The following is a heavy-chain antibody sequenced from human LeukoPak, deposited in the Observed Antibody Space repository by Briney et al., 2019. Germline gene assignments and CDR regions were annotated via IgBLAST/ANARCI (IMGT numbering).Heavy chain of an antibody. J-gene: IGHJ3*01. D-gene: IGHD4-17*01. Sequence: GGSLTLFCAASGFTFWRYAMICVPDAPGGGVVGVLDFCNSGSEIFYAHSVRGRFPISRDDSKNTLYLQMNSLRAKDTAVYYCASRHIYGDFGRLDAFDLWGQGTMLTVSS. CDR2: FCNSGSEI. CDR1: GFTFWRYA. CDR3: ASRHIYGDFGRLDAFDL. V-gene: IGHV3-23*05.